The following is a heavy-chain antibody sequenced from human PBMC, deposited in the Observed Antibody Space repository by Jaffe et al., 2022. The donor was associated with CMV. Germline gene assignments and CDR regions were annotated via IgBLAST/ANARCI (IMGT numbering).Heavy chain of an antibody. V-gene: IGHV4-39*01. Sequence: QLQLQESGPGLVKPSETLSLTCTVSGGSISSSSYYWGWIRQPPGKGLEWIGSIYYSGSTYYNPSLKSRVTISVDTSKNQFSLKLSSVTAADTAVYYCARGQWLVNDAFDIWGQGTMVTVSS. J-gene: IGHJ3*02. CDR2: IYYSGST. CDR3: ARGQWLVNDAFDI. CDR1: GGSISSSSYY. D-gene: IGHD6-19*01.